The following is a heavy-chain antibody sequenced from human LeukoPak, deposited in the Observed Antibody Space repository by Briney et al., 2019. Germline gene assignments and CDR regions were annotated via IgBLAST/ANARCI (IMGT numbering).Heavy chain of an antibody. V-gene: IGHV4-4*07. CDR1: GGSISYYY. CDR3: ARSRGSGWTFDY. J-gene: IGHJ4*02. Sequence: PSETLSLTCTVSGGSISYYYWNWLRQPAGKGLEWIGRIYTSGRTYYNPSLKSRVSMSVDTSKNQFSPKLSSVTAANTAVYYCARSRGSGWTFDYWGQGTLVTVSS. CDR2: IYTSGRT. D-gene: IGHD6-19*01.